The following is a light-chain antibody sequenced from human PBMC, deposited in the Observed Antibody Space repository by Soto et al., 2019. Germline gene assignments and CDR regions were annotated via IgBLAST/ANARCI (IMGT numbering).Light chain of an antibody. Sequence: DIQMTQFPSSLSASVGDRVTITFRASQTIRSHLNWYQQKPGEAPKLLIYAASSLQSGVPSRFSGSGSGTDFTLTISSLQPEDFATYYCQQSYSTPITFGQGTRLEI. V-gene: IGKV1-39*01. CDR3: QQSYSTPIT. CDR2: AAS. CDR1: QTIRSH. J-gene: IGKJ5*01.